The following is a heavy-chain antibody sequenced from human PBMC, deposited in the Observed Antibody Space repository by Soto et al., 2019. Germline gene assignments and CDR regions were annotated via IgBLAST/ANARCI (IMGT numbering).Heavy chain of an antibody. CDR3: ARTPNGYENQFEP. V-gene: IGHV4-4*08. CDR2: IYTSGST. J-gene: IGHJ5*02. CDR1: GGSISGYY. Sequence: QVQLQESGPGLVKPSETLSLTCNVSGGSISGYYWTWLRQPPGKGLEWIGYIYTSGSTKYNPSLKSRITMSVDMSRNQISLKLQSVTAADTAVYYCARTPNGYENQFEPWGQGALVVVSS. D-gene: IGHD5-18*01.